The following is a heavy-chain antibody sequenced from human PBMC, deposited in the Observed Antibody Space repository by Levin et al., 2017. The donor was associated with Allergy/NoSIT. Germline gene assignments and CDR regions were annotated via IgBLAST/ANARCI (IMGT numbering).Heavy chain of an antibody. D-gene: IGHD3-10*01. CDR2: LSSSGGDT. V-gene: IGHV3-23*01. CDR1: GFTFSSYA. J-gene: IGHJ4*02. CDR3: ARGDGSVLY. Sequence: PGGSLRLSCAASGFTFSSYAMTWVRQAPGKGLEWVSTLSSSGGDTYYADSVKGRFTITRDNSRNTLYLQVNSLRAEDTAVYYCARGDGSVLYWGQGTLVTVSS.